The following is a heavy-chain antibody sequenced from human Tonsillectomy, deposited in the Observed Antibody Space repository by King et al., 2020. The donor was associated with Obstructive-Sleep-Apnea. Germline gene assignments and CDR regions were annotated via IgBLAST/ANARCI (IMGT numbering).Heavy chain of an antibody. CDR1: GFTFSTYG. CDR3: AKDQSEVVHPRAMDY. J-gene: IGHJ4*02. D-gene: IGHD2-2*01. V-gene: IGHV3-30*18. CDR2: ISYHGSNK. Sequence: VQLVESGGGVVQPGRSLRLSCAASGFTFSTYGMHWVRQAPGKGLEWVAVISYHGSNKYYADPVKGRFTISRDNSKNTLYLQMNRLRADDTAVYYCAKDQSEVVHPRAMDYWGQGTLVTVSS.